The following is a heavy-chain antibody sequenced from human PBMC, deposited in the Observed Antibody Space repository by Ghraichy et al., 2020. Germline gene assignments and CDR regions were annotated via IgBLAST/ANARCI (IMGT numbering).Heavy chain of an antibody. D-gene: IGHD6-19*01. Sequence: GESLNISCAASGFTFSSYWMSWVRQAPGKGLEWVANIKQDGSEKYYVDSVKGRFTISRDNAKNSLYLQMNSLRAEDTAVNYCAKSIAVAGTWDYWGQGTLVPVSS. V-gene: IGHV3-7*03. CDR3: AKSIAVAGTWDY. CDR2: IKQDGSEK. J-gene: IGHJ4*02. CDR1: GFTFSSYW.